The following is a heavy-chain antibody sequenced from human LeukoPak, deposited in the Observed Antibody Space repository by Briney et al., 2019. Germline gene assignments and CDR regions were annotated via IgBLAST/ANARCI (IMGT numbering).Heavy chain of an antibody. Sequence: ASVKVSCKASGYTFTSYAMHWVRQAPGQRLEWMGWINAGNGNTKYSQKFQGRVTITRDTSASTAYSELSSLRSEDTAVYYCARADHRHIVVVPAARLAHYGMDVWGQGTTVTVSS. CDR3: ARADHRHIVVVPAARLAHYGMDV. D-gene: IGHD2-2*01. CDR2: INAGNGNT. CDR1: GYTFTSYA. J-gene: IGHJ6*02. V-gene: IGHV1-3*01.